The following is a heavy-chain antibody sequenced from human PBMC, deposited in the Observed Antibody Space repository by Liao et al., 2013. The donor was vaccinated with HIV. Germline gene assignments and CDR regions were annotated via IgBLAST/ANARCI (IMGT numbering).Heavy chain of an antibody. J-gene: IGHJ6*03. D-gene: IGHD3-22*01. CDR3: ARAQYYDTSNMDV. V-gene: IGHV4-61*02. CDR2: IYTSGRT. CDR1: GGSISSGSYY. Sequence: QVQLQESGPGLVKPSQTLALTCTVSGGSISSGSYYWSWIRQSAGKGLEWIGHIYTSGRTSYTPSLKSRLIMSLDTSKNQFSLKLNSVTAADTAVYFCARAQYYDTSNMDVWGTGTSVTVSS.